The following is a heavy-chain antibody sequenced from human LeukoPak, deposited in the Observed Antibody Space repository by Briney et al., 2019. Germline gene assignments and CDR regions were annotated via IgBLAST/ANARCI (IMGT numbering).Heavy chain of an antibody. D-gene: IGHD2-2*01. CDR1: GFTFSSYD. V-gene: IGHV3-30*02. CDR3: AKDQCTRTSCDGYPGY. CDR2: IHFDGSTK. Sequence: GGSLRLPCAASGFTFSSYDMHWVRQAPGKGLEWVAFIHFDGSTKYSGDSVQGRFTISRDNSRNILYLQMNNLRPEDTAFYYCAKDQCTRTSCDGYPGYWCQGTLVTVSS. J-gene: IGHJ4*02.